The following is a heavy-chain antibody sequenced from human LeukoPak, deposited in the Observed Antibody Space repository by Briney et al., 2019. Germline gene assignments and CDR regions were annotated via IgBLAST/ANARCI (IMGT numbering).Heavy chain of an antibody. D-gene: IGHD3/OR15-3a*01. CDR1: GFTLSSYA. CDR3: AKDGGWTGSHFNGMDV. V-gene: IGHV3-23*01. Sequence: GGSLRLSCAGSGFTLSSYAMSWVRQAPGAGLEWVSGSCVRGGGTYYADSVKGRFTISRDNSKNTMYLQMNSLRAEDTAIYYCAKDGGWTGSHFNGMDVWGQGTTVTVSS. CDR2: SCVRGGGT. J-gene: IGHJ6*02.